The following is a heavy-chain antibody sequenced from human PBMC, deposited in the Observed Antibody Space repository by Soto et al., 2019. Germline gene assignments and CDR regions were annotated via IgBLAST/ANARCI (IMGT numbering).Heavy chain of an antibody. J-gene: IGHJ1*01. CDR1: GFTFSSYA. D-gene: IGHD1-20*01. V-gene: IGHV3-23*01. CDR2: ISGSGGST. Sequence: EVQLLESGGGLVQPGGSLRLSCAASGFTFSSYAMSWVRQAPGKGLEWVSAISGSGGSTYYADSVKGRFTISRDNSKNTLYLQMNSLSAEDTSVYYCAKEQGRSLITGYFQHWGQGTLVTVSS. CDR3: AKEQGRSLITGYFQH.